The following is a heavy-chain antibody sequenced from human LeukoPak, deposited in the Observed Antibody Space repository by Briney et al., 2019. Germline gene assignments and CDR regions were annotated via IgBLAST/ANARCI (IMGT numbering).Heavy chain of an antibody. V-gene: IGHV1-69*04. D-gene: IGHD1-26*01. CDR2: IIPILGIG. CDR3: ARDRVGADYGMDV. Sequence: ASVKVSCKASGGTFSSYTISWVRQAPGQGLEWMGRIIPILGIGNYAQKFQGRVTINADKSTSTAYMELSSLRSEDTAVYYCARDRVGADYGMDVWGQGTTVTVSS. CDR1: GGTFSSYT. J-gene: IGHJ6*02.